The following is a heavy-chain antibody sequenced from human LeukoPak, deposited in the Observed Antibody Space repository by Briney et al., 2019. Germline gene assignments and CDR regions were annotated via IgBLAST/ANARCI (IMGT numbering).Heavy chain of an antibody. CDR1: GFTFSNTW. Sequence: GGSLRLSCAASGFTFSNTWMRWVRQAPGKGLEWVGYIKSKIDGDTTAYAAPVKGRFTISRDNSKNMLYLQMNSLKTEDAAVYYCTTELGLSFGVRYFDHWGQGTSATVSS. CDR3: TTELGLSFGVRYFDH. J-gene: IGHJ4*02. D-gene: IGHD3-10*01. V-gene: IGHV3-15*01. CDR2: IKSKIDGDTT.